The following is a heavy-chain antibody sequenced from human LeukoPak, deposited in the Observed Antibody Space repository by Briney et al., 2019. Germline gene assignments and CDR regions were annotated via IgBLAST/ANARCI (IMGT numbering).Heavy chain of an antibody. J-gene: IGHJ4*02. Sequence: SETLSLTCTVSGGSISSYYWSWTRQPPGKGLEWIGYIYYSGSTKYNPSLKSRVTISVDASKTQFSLKLNSVTAADTAVYYCARGSRELYYFDYWGQGTLVTVSS. D-gene: IGHD1-7*01. CDR2: IYYSGST. CDR1: GGSISSYY. CDR3: ARGSRELYYFDY. V-gene: IGHV4-59*01.